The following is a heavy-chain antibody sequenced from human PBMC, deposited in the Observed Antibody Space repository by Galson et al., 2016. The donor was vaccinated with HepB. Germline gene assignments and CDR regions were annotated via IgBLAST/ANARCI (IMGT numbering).Heavy chain of an antibody. CDR1: GFSFRSSGMC. D-gene: IGHD6-19*01. Sequence: PALVKPTQTLTLTCTFSGFSFRSSGMCVSWIRQPPGKALEWLARVDWDDDKHYNASLRTRLTISRDTSKKQVVLTITNMDPVDTAMYYCARIRYSSVFTNAFDIWGQGTMVTVSS. CDR2: VDWDDDK. CDR3: ARIRYSSVFTNAFDI. V-gene: IGHV2-70*11. J-gene: IGHJ3*02.